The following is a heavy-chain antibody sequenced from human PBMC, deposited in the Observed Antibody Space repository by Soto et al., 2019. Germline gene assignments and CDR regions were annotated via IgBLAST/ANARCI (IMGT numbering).Heavy chain of an antibody. D-gene: IGHD3-16*01. Sequence: PSGTLSLTCTVSGVSITSTSYCWGWIRQPPGKGLEWIANICYSGSPYYNPSLKSRVTTSVDTSQNELSLSLISVTTSDTAIYYCARLLPRGRKFDHWGQGTPVTVSS. V-gene: IGHV4-39*01. J-gene: IGHJ4*02. CDR2: ICYSGSP. CDR3: ARLLPRGRKFDH. CDR1: GVSITSTSYC.